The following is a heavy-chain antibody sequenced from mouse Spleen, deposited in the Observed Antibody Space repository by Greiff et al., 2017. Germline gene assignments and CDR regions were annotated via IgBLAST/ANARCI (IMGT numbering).Heavy chain of an antibody. J-gene: IGHJ3*01. D-gene: IGHD1-1*01. V-gene: IGHV14-3*02. CDR1: GFNIKDTY. CDR3: ARSDGSSSFAY. CDR2: IDPANGNT. Sequence: EVQVVESGAELVKPGASVKLSCTASGFNIKDTYMHWVKQRPEQGLEWIGRIDPANGNTKYDPKFQGKATITADTSSNTAYLQLSSLTSEDTAVYYCARSDGSSSFAYWGQGTLVTVSA.